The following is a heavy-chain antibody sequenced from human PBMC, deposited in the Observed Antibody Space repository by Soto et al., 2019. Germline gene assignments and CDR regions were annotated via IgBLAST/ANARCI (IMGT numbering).Heavy chain of an antibody. D-gene: IGHD6-13*01. Sequence: QVQLEQSGAEVKKPGASVKVSCKASGYTFTRYGITWVRQAPGQGLEWMGRISTYNGNTNYAQKPPGTSNMTPELSTTTAYMELRSLTSDTTAVYYCPRARVYSTDRGAFDIWGQGTVVTVSS. J-gene: IGHJ3*02. V-gene: IGHV1-18*01. CDR3: PRARVYSTDRGAFDI. CDR2: ISTYNGNT. CDR1: GYTFTRYG.